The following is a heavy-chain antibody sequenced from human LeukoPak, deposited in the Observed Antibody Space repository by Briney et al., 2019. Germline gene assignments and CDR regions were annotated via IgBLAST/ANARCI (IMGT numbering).Heavy chain of an antibody. CDR3: TRRGWDGYNYCFDY. Sequence: PGGSLRLSCAASGFTFSGSATHWVRQASGKGLEWVGRIRSKANSYATAYAASVKGRFTISRDDSKNTAYLQMNSLKTEDTAVYYCTRRGWDGYNYCFDYWGQGTLVTVSS. D-gene: IGHD5-24*01. V-gene: IGHV3-73*01. CDR1: GFTFSGSA. CDR2: IRSKANSYAT. J-gene: IGHJ4*02.